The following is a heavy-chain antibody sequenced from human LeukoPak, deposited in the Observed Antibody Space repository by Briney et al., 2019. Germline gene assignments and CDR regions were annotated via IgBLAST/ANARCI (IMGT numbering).Heavy chain of an antibody. Sequence: PSETLSLTCTVSGGSISSYYWSWIRQPPGKGLEWIGYIYYSGSTNYNPSLKSRVTISVDTSKNQFSLKLSSVTAADTAVYYCARQQQLVRGFDYWGQGTLVTVSS. D-gene: IGHD6-13*01. V-gene: IGHV4-59*08. CDR1: GGSISSYY. CDR3: ARQQQLVRGFDY. J-gene: IGHJ4*02. CDR2: IYYSGST.